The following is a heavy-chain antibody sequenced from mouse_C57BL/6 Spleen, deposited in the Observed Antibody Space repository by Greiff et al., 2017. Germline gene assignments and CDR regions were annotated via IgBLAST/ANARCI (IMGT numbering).Heavy chain of an antibody. CDR2: IDPANGNT. CDR3: ASVPPSHGYFDV. CDR1: GFNIKNTY. D-gene: IGHD6-1*01. J-gene: IGHJ1*03. V-gene: IGHV14-3*01. Sequence: EVQLQQSVAELVRPGASVKLSCTASGFNIKNTYMHWVKQRPEQGLEWIGRIDPANGNTKTAPKFQGKATITADPSSNTAYPQLSILTSEDTAIYYCASVPPSHGYFDVWGTGTTVTVSS.